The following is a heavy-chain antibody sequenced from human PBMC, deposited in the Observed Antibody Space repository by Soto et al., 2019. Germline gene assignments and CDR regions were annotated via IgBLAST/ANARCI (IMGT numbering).Heavy chain of an antibody. J-gene: IGHJ4*02. CDR3: ARARIYETVDY. CDR1: GGSISRGAYY. V-gene: IGHV4-30-4*08. CDR2: IYYSGST. D-gene: IGHD5-12*01. Sequence: QVQLQESGPGLVKPSQTLSLTCTVSGGSISRGAYYWSWIRQPPGKGLEWIGYIYYSGSTNSNASIKTRVTMSADTSKNQFSLRLSAVTAADTAVYYCARARIYETVDYWGQGTLVTVSS.